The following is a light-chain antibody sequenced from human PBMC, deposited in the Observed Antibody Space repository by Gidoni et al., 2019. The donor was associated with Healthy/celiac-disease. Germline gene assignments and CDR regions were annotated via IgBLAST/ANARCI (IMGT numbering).Light chain of an antibody. V-gene: IGKV1-33*01. Sequence: DIQMTQSPSSLSASVGDRRTITCQASQDISNYLNWYQQKPGKAPKSLIYEASNLETGVPSRFSGSGSGTDFTFTISSLQPEDIATYYCQQYDNLPITFGQGTRLEIK. CDR1: QDISNY. CDR3: QQYDNLPIT. CDR2: EAS. J-gene: IGKJ5*01.